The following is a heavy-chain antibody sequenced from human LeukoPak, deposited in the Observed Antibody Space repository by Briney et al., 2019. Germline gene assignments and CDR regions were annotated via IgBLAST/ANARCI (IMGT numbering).Heavy chain of an antibody. D-gene: IGHD3-22*01. V-gene: IGHV3-66*01. Sequence: QAGGSLRLSCAASGFTFSSYNMNWVRQAPGKGLEWVSVIYSDGSTYYADSVKGRFTIYRDNSKNTLYLQMNSLRAEDTAVYYCAREDYYDSSGSPARLRFPAFDIWGQGTMVTVSS. CDR1: GFTFSSYN. CDR2: IYSDGST. CDR3: AREDYYDSSGSPARLRFPAFDI. J-gene: IGHJ3*02.